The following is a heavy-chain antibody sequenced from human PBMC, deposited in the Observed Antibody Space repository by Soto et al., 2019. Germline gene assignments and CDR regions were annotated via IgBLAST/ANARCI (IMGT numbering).Heavy chain of an antibody. V-gene: IGHV4-59*01. CDR1: GGSISSYY. D-gene: IGHD6-13*01. J-gene: IGHJ5*02. Sequence: QVQLQESGPGLVKPSETLSLTCTVSGGSISSYYWSWIRQPPGKGLEWIGYIYYSGSTNYNPSLKSRVTISVDTSKNQFSLQLSSVTAADTAVYYCARDGAAYRNWFDPWGQGTLVTVSS. CDR2: IYYSGST. CDR3: ARDGAAYRNWFDP.